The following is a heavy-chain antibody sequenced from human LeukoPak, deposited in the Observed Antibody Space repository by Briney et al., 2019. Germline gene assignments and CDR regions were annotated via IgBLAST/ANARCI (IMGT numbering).Heavy chain of an antibody. J-gene: IGHJ4*02. CDR3: ARRSPIMGYSYGYFDY. CDR1: GGSISRSSYY. CDR2: IYYSGST. D-gene: IGHD5-18*01. Sequence: SETLSLTCTVSGGSISRSSYYWGWIRQPPGKGLEWIVSIYYSGSTYYNPSLKSRVTISVDTSKNQFSLKLSSVTAADTAVYYCARRSPIMGYSYGYFDYWGQGTLVTVSS. V-gene: IGHV4-39*01.